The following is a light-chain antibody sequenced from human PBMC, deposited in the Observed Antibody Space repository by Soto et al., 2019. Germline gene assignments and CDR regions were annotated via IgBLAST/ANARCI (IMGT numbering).Light chain of an antibody. Sequence: DIQMTQSPSSLSASVGDRVTITCRASQSISSYLNWYQQKPGKAPKLLIYAASSLQSRVPSRFSGSGSGTDLTLTISSRQPEDFATYYCQQSYSTPWTFGQGTKVEIK. V-gene: IGKV1-39*01. CDR1: QSISSY. CDR2: AAS. CDR3: QQSYSTPWT. J-gene: IGKJ1*01.